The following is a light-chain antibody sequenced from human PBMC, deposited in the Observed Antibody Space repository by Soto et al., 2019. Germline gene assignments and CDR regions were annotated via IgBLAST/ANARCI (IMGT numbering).Light chain of an antibody. V-gene: IGKV1-5*03. CDR3: QQYNDSFPYT. CDR2: EAS. CDR1: QSISSW. Sequence: DIQMTQSPSTLSASVGDRVTITCRASQSISSWLAWYQQKPGTAPKLLIYEASTLESGVPSRFSGSRSGTEFPLTVSSLQPDDFATYYCQQYNDSFPYTFGQGTKLEIK. J-gene: IGKJ2*01.